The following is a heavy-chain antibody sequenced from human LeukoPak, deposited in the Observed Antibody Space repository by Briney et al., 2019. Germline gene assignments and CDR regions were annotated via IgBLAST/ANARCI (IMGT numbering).Heavy chain of an antibody. Sequence: PGGSLRLSCAASGFTFSSYSMNWVRQAPGKGLEWVSSISSSSSYIYYADSVKGRFTISRDNAKNSLYLQMNSLRAEDTAVYYCARDPDVDTAMVGEVRRDYWGQGTLVTVSS. J-gene: IGHJ4*02. D-gene: IGHD5-18*01. CDR3: ARDPDVDTAMVGEVRRDY. CDR2: ISSSSSYI. V-gene: IGHV3-21*01. CDR1: GFTFSSYS.